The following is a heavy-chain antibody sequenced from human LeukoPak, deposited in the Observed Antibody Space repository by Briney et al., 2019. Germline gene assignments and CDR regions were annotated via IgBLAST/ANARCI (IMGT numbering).Heavy chain of an antibody. CDR2: ISSNGGST. Sequence: PGGSLRLSCAASGFTISSYAMHWVRQAPGKGLEYVSAISSNGGSTYYANSVKGRFTISRDNSKNTLYLQMGSLRAEDMAVYYCARENLVYAFDIWGQGTMVTVSS. CDR3: ARENLVYAFDI. V-gene: IGHV3-64*01. CDR1: GFTISSYA. J-gene: IGHJ3*02.